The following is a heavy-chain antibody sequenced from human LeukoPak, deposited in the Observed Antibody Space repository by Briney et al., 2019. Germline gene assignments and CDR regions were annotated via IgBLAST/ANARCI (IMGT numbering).Heavy chain of an antibody. J-gene: IGHJ4*02. CDR3: ARDLAPYCSGGRCSTFDY. Sequence: PGGSLRLSCAASGLTFNSYWMHWVRQVAGKGLVWVARINGDASNTTYADSVKGRFTISRDNAKNTLYPQMNSLRGEDTALYYCARDLAPYCSGGRCSTFDYWGQGTLVTVSS. V-gene: IGHV3-74*03. CDR2: INGDASNT. CDR1: GLTFNSYW. D-gene: IGHD2-15*01.